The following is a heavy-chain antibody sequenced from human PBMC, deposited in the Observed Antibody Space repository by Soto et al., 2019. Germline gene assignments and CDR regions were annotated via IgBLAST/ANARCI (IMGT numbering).Heavy chain of an antibody. CDR3: ARQVGRYFDWKYGFDP. Sequence: SETLSLTCAVYGGSFSGYYWSWIRQPPGKGLEWIGEINHSGSTNYNPSLKSRVTISVDTSKNQFSLKLSSVTAADTAVYYCARQVGRYFDWKYGFDPWGQGTLVTVSS. V-gene: IGHV4-34*01. CDR2: INHSGST. D-gene: IGHD3-9*01. CDR1: GGSFSGYY. J-gene: IGHJ5*02.